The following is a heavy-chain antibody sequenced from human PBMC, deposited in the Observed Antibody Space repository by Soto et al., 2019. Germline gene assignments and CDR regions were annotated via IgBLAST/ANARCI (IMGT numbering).Heavy chain of an antibody. CDR2: IKNKNYGETT. J-gene: IGHJ4*02. V-gene: IGHV3-15*07. D-gene: IGHD3-10*02. Sequence: EVQLVESGGGLVEPGGSLRLSCAASGFIFGSAWMNWVRQAPGKGPEWVGRIKNKNYGETTDYAAPVKGRFTISRDDSRSALYLQMNSLNIQDTAVYYCTTGLTCSGTYDHDDYWGPGTLVTVSS. CDR1: GFIFGSAW. CDR3: TTGLTCSGTYDHDDY.